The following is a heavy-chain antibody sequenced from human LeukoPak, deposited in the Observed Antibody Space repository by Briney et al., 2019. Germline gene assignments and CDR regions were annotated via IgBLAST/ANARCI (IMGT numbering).Heavy chain of an antibody. Sequence: GRSLRLSCAASGFTFSTYDMHWVRQAPGKGLEWVAVISKDGGITIYAESVKGRFTISRDNSENTLNLQMNSLREDDTAVYFCARDIIVGAPDYLDYWGQGTLVTVSS. D-gene: IGHD1-26*01. J-gene: IGHJ4*02. CDR2: ISKDGGIT. CDR3: ARDIIVGAPDYLDY. V-gene: IGHV3-30*03. CDR1: GFTFSTYD.